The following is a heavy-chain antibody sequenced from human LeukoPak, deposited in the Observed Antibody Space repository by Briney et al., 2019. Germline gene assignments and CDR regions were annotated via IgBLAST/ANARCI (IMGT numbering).Heavy chain of an antibody. Sequence: SETLSLTCTVSGGSISSYYWSWIRQPPGTGLEWIGYIYYSGSTNYNPSLKSRVTISVDTSKNQFSLKLSSVTAADTAVYYCARGALYFDYWGQGTLVTVSS. CDR2: IYYSGST. J-gene: IGHJ4*02. V-gene: IGHV4-59*01. CDR3: ARGALYFDY. CDR1: GGSISSYY.